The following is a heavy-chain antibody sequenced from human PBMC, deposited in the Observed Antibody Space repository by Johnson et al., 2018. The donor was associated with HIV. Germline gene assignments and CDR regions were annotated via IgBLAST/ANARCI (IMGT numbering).Heavy chain of an antibody. CDR3: AREGIAVAKVLAFDI. D-gene: IGHD6-19*01. Sequence: MLLVESGGDLVQPGGSLRLSCAASGFSFSDGFTFSNAWMSWVRQAPGKGLEWVGRIKSKSDGGTTDYVAPVKGRFSISRDDSKNTLYVQMNSLRAEDTAVYYCAREGIAVAKVLAFDIWGQGTMVTVSS. CDR1: GFSFSDGFTFSNAW. V-gene: IGHV3-15*01. J-gene: IGHJ3*02. CDR2: IKSKSDGGTT.